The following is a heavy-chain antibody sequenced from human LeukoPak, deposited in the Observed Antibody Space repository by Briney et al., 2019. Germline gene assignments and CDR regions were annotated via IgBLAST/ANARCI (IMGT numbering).Heavy chain of an antibody. CDR2: IYYSRST. CDR1: GGSISSSSYY. D-gene: IGHD6-13*01. J-gene: IGHJ5*02. Sequence: PSETLSLTCTVSGGSISSSSYYWGWIRQPPGKGLEWIGSIYYSRSTYYNPSLKSRVTISVDTSKNQFSLKLSSVTAADTAVYYCARTLRIAAATYPFDPWGQGTLVTVSS. V-gene: IGHV4-39*01. CDR3: ARTLRIAAATYPFDP.